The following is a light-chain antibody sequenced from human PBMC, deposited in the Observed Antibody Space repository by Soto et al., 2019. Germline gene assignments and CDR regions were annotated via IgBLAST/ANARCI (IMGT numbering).Light chain of an antibody. V-gene: IGKV3-20*01. CDR1: QSFSNNY. J-gene: IGKJ1*01. CDR2: GAY. Sequence: EIVLTQSPGTLSLSPGERATLSCRASQSFSNNYLAWYQQKPGQAPRLLIYGAYNRATAIPDRFSGSGSGTDFTLTISRLEPEDFAVYYCQQYGSSGTFGQGTKVNIK. CDR3: QQYGSSGT.